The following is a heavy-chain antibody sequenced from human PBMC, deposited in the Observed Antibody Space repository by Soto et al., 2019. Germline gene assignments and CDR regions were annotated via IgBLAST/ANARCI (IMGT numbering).Heavy chain of an antibody. CDR2: IYYSGST. J-gene: IGHJ5*02. CDR1: GGSISSGDYY. V-gene: IGHV4-30-4*01. D-gene: IGHD3-3*01. CDR3: AGGQTVTYYDFWSNNWCDP. Sequence: PSETLSLTCTVSGGSISSGDYYWSWIRQPPGKGLEWIGHIYYSGSTYYNPSLMSRVTISVDTSKNQFSLKLSSVTAADTAVYYCAGGQTVTYYDFWSNNWCDPWGQGTLVTVSS.